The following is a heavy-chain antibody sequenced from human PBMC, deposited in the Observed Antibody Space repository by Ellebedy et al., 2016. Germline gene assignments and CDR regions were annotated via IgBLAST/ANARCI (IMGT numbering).Heavy chain of an antibody. Sequence: GESLKISCSASGFTFSRFAMHWVRQAPGKGLEFVSAISSNGGSTYYADSVKGRFTISRDNAKNSLFLQMNSLRESDTAVYYCAAGVASDYWGQGTQVAVSS. CDR3: AAGVASDY. V-gene: IGHV3-64*04. J-gene: IGHJ4*02. CDR1: GFTFSRFA. CDR2: ISSNGGST. D-gene: IGHD3-3*01.